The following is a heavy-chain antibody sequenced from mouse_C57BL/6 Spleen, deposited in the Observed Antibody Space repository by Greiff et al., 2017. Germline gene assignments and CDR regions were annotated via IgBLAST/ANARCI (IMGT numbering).Heavy chain of an antibody. D-gene: IGHD2-10*01. Sequence: QVQLQQPGAALVTPGASVKISCKASGYTFTSYWITWVKRRPGQGLEWIGDIYPGSGSTTYNEKFKSKATLTVDPSSSTAYMQLSSLTSEDSAVYYCARGAYSVYFDVWGTGTTVTVSS. CDR3: ARGAYSVYFDV. J-gene: IGHJ1*03. CDR1: GYTFTSYW. V-gene: IGHV1-55*01. CDR2: IYPGSGST.